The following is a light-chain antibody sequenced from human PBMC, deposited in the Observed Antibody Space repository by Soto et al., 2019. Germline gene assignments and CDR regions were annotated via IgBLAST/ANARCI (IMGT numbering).Light chain of an antibody. J-gene: IGKJ1*01. CDR3: QQYYSSPWT. Sequence: DTVMTQSPDSLAVSLGERVTINCKSSRSLLYSSTNRNYLAWFQQKPGQPPKLLTYWASTRESGVPDRFTGSGSGTDFTLTISSLQAEDVAVYYCQQYYSSPWTLGQGTKVEIK. V-gene: IGKV4-1*01. CDR1: RSLLYSSTNRNY. CDR2: WAS.